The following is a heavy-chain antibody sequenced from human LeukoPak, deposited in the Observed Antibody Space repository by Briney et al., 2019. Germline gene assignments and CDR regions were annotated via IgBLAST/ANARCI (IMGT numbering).Heavy chain of an antibody. CDR2: TYYMSRWYD. J-gene: IGHJ4*02. Sequence: SQTLSLTCVISGDSISSNTASWNWIRQSPSRGLEWLGRTYYMSRWYDDYADSVRSRITINPDTSKNEFSLHLTSVTPDDTAMYYCARTSGYSSLAFWGQGTPVTVSS. CDR1: GDSISSNTAS. D-gene: IGHD6-19*01. V-gene: IGHV6-1*01. CDR3: ARTSGYSSLAF.